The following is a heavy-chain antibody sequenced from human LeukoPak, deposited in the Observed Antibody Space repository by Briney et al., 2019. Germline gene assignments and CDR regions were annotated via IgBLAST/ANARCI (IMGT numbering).Heavy chain of an antibody. CDR1: GFTFSRSA. CDR3: VSNYDILTGYSGLDS. V-gene: IGHV3-30*01. Sequence: GRSLRLSCVASGFTFSRSAMHWVRQAPGKGLEWVAVISFDGSDSNYADSVQGRFNISRDNPKNTVFLQMNSLRAEDTAVYFCVSNYDILTGYSGLDSWGQGTLVTVSS. D-gene: IGHD3-9*01. CDR2: ISFDGSDS. J-gene: IGHJ4*02.